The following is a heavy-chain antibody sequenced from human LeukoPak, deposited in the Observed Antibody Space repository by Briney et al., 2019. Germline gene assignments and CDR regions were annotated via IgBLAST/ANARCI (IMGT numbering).Heavy chain of an antibody. CDR2: MNPNSGNT. CDR1: GYTFTSYY. J-gene: IGHJ6*02. Sequence: ASVKVSCKASGYTFTSYYMHWVRQAPGQGLEWMGWMNPNSGNTGYAQKFQGRVTMTRNTSISTAYMELSSLRSEDTAVYYCARGGLGRPRWYDFWSGYPYYYYYGMDVWGQGTTVTVSS. CDR3: ARGGLGRPRWYDFWSGYPYYYYYGMDV. D-gene: IGHD3-3*01. V-gene: IGHV1-8*02.